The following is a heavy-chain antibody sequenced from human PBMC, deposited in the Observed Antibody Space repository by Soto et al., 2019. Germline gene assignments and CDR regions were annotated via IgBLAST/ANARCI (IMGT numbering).Heavy chain of an antibody. Sequence: GASVKVSCKASGDTFTSYDINWVRQATGQGLEWMGWMNPNSGNTGYAQKFQGRVTMTRNTSISTAYMELSSLRSEDTAVYYCARGFTIFGVVKIYYYYMDVWGKGTTVTVSS. V-gene: IGHV1-8*01. CDR2: MNPNSGNT. D-gene: IGHD3-3*01. CDR3: ARGFTIFGVVKIYYYYMDV. J-gene: IGHJ6*03. CDR1: GDTFTSYD.